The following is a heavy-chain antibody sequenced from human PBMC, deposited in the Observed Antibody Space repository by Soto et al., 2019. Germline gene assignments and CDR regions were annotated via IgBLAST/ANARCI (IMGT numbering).Heavy chain of an antibody. CDR3: AKGDCTGDGLQTFDY. Sequence: EVQLLESGGGLVQPAGSLRLSCAASGFTFSTYAMSWVRQAPGKGLELVSAIIGRGGSTYYADSVKGRFTISRDNSKNTLYLQMNSLRAEDTAVYYCAKGDCTGDGLQTFDYWGQGTLVTVCS. V-gene: IGHV3-23*01. CDR1: GFTFSTYA. D-gene: IGHD2-8*02. CDR2: IIGRGGST. J-gene: IGHJ4*02.